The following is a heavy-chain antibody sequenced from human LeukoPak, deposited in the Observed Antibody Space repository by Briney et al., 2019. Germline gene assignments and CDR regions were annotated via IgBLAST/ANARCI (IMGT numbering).Heavy chain of an antibody. V-gene: IGHV3-74*01. CDR1: GLTFTNYW. CDR2: IDTDGSGT. CDR3: ARDHGSSSDFDY. Sequence: GGSLRLSCAASGLTFTNYWMHWVRQVPGKGLEWVSRIDTDGSGTSYADSVKGRFTISRDNAKNSLYLQMNSLRAEDTAVYYCARDHGSSSDFDYWGQGTLVTVSS. D-gene: IGHD6-6*01. J-gene: IGHJ4*02.